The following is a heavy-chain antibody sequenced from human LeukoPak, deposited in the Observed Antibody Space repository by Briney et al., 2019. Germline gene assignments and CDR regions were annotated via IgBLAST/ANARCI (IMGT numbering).Heavy chain of an antibody. CDR3: AKDQGYSYGPCDY. Sequence: GGSLRLSCAASGFTFSSYGMHWVRQAPGKGLEWVAVISYDGSNKYYADPAKGRFTISRDNSKNTLYLQMNSLRAEDTAVYYCAKDQGYSYGPCDYWGQGTLVTVSS. J-gene: IGHJ4*02. CDR2: ISYDGSNK. V-gene: IGHV3-30*18. D-gene: IGHD5-18*01. CDR1: GFTFSSYG.